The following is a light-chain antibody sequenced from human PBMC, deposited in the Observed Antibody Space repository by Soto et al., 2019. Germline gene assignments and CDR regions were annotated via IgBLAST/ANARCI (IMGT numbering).Light chain of an antibody. CDR3: QTWGSGIRVV. V-gene: IGLV4-69*01. CDR2: LNSDGSH. Sequence: QPVLTQSPSASASLGASVELTCTLSSGHSSYAIAWHQQQPEKGPRYLMKLNSDGSHSKGDGIPDRFSGSSSGAERYLTISSLQSEDEADYYCQTWGSGIRVVFGGGTKLTVL. J-gene: IGLJ2*01. CDR1: SGHSSYA.